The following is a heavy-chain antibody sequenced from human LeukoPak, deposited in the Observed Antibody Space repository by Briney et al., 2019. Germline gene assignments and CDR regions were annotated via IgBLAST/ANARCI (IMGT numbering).Heavy chain of an antibody. CDR2: ISCSGGST. V-gene: IGHV3-23*01. CDR1: GFTFSSYA. Sequence: GGSLRLSCAASGFTFSSYAMSWVRQAPGKGLEWVSGISCSGGSTYYADSVKGRFTISRDNSKNTLYLQMNSLRAEDTAVYYCAKLESGGSYSPGHYWGQGTLVTVSS. CDR3: AKLESGGSYSPGHY. D-gene: IGHD1-26*01. J-gene: IGHJ4*02.